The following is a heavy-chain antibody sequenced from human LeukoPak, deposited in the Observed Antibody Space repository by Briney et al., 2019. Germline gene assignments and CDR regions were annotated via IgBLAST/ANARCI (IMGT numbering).Heavy chain of an antibody. CDR2: MNPNSGNP. D-gene: IGHD3-22*01. Sequence: ASVKVSCKASGYTFTSYDINWVRQATGQGLEWMGWMNPNSGNPGYAQKFKGRVTITRNTSISTAYMELSSLRSEDTAVYYCARVSDSSGYSSDYWGQGTLVTVSS. V-gene: IGHV1-8*03. CDR3: ARVSDSSGYSSDY. CDR1: GYTFTSYD. J-gene: IGHJ4*02.